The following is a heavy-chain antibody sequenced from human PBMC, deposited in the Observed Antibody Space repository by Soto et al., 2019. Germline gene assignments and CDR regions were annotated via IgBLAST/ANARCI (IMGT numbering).Heavy chain of an antibody. CDR2: ISSGSSYI. CDR1: GFTFSTYT. Sequence: EVQLVESGGGLVKPGGSLRLSCAASGFTFSTYTLNWVRQAPGKGLERVSSISSGSSYIYYAGSVKGRFTISRDNAKNSLYLQMNSLRAEDTAVYYCARGVYYFDYWGQGTLVTVSS. CDR3: ARGVYYFDY. V-gene: IGHV3-21*01. J-gene: IGHJ4*02.